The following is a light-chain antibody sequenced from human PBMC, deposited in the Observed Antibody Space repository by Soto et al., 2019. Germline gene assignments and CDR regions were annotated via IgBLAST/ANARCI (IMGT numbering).Light chain of an antibody. CDR2: YDD. J-gene: IGLJ1*01. V-gene: IGLV1-36*01. CDR3: TSWANSLNGYV. Sequence: QSVLTQPPSVSEAPRQRVTISCSGSSSNIGNNVVNWYQQVPGKAPKLLIYYDDLLPSGVSDRFSGSKSATSASLAISGLQSEDEADDYCTSWANSLNGYVFGTGTKLTVL. CDR1: SSNIGNNV.